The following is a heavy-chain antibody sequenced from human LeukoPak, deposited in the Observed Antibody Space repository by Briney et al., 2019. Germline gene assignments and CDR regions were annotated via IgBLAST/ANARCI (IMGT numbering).Heavy chain of an antibody. CDR1: GFTISSNY. CDR2: IYSGGST. CDR3: AKDAGGTRTNYYMDV. J-gene: IGHJ6*03. D-gene: IGHD1-1*01. V-gene: IGHV3-53*05. Sequence: GGSLRLSCAASGFTISSNYMSWVRQAPGKGLEWVSVIYSGGSTYYADSVKGRFTISRDNSKNTLYLQMNSLRAEDTAVYYCAKDAGGTRTNYYMDVWGKGTTVTVSS.